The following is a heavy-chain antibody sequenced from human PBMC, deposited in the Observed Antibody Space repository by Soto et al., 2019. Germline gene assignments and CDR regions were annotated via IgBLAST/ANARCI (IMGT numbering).Heavy chain of an antibody. CDR2: INHSGST. D-gene: IGHD6-13*01. J-gene: IGHJ3*02. CDR1: GGSFSGYY. Sequence: PPETLSLTCAVSGGSFSGYYWRWIRQPPGKGLEWIGEINHSGSTNYNPSLKSRVTISVDTSKNQFSLKLSSVTAADTAVYYCARGQGAGAGRRAFDIWGQGTMVT. CDR3: ARGQGAGAGRRAFDI. V-gene: IGHV4-34*01.